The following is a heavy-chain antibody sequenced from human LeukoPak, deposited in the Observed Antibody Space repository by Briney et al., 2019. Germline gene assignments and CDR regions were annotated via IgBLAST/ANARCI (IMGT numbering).Heavy chain of an antibody. J-gene: IGHJ4*02. D-gene: IGHD2-21*02. Sequence: GGSLRLSCAASGFTFSSYAMTWLRQAPGKGLEWVSTISTSGSRTYSTDSVKGRFTFSRDNSKSTLFLQMNSLGAEDTAVYYCAKCRPGSDADCYGFDYWGQGTLVTVSS. CDR2: ISTSGSRT. V-gene: IGHV3-23*01. CDR1: GFTFSSYA. CDR3: AKCRPGSDADCYGFDY.